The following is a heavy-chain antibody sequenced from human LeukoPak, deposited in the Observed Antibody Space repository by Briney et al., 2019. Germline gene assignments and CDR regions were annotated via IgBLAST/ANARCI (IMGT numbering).Heavy chain of an antibody. V-gene: IGHV4-39*01. D-gene: IGHD4-17*01. J-gene: IGHJ6*02. CDR3: ARQGTVTTYYYYYYGMDV. Sequence: PGGSLRLSCAASGFTFSSYSMNWVRQAPGKGLEWIGSIYYSGSTYYNPSLKSRVTISVDTSKNQFSLKLSSVTAADTAVYYCARQGTVTTYYYYYYGMDVWGQGTTVTVSS. CDR1: GFTFSSYSMN. CDR2: IYYSGST.